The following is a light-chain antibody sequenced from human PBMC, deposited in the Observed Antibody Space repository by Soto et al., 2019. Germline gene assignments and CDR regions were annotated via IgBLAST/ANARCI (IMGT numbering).Light chain of an antibody. Sequence: QCLLTRPAYVHGAPRRSLPISTTRTSSDVGGYNYVSWYQQHPGKAPKLMIYDVSNRPSGVSNRFSGSKSGNTASLTISGLQAEDEADYYCSSYTSSRVFGTGTKVTVL. J-gene: IGLJ1*01. CDR3: SSYTSSRV. V-gene: IGLV2-14*01. CDR2: DVS. CDR1: SSDVGGYNY.